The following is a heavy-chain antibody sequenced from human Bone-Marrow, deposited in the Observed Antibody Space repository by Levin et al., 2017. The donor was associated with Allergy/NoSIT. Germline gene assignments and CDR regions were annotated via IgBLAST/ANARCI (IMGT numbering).Heavy chain of an antibody. CDR1: GFTFSSYE. Sequence: GGSLRLSCAASGFTFSSYEMNWVRQAPGKGLEWVSYISSSGSTIYYADSVKGRFTISRDNAKNSLYLQMNSLRAEDTAVYYCARDSKGSYYSYHWFDPWGQGTLVTVSS. J-gene: IGHJ5*02. V-gene: IGHV3-48*03. D-gene: IGHD1-26*01. CDR2: ISSSGSTI. CDR3: ARDSKGSYYSYHWFDP.